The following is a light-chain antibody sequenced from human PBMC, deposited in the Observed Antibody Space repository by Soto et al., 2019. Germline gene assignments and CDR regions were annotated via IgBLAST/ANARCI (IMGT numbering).Light chain of an antibody. V-gene: IGKV3-11*01. Sequence: EIVLTQSPATLSSFPGDRVTLSWMASQYINTRLAWYQQKPGQAPRLLMYDASNRATGIPARFSGSGSGTDFTLTISSLEPEDFALYYCQQRSGWPRTFGQGTKVDIK. J-gene: IGKJ1*01. CDR1: QYINTR. CDR2: DAS. CDR3: QQRSGWPRT.